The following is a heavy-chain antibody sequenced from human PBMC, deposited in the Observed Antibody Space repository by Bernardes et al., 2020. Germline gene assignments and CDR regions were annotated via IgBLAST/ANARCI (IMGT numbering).Heavy chain of an antibody. CDR2: IIPIHGAA. D-gene: IGHD3-16*02. CDR3: ATSAFDYVWATYRYLSHFRWFDH. V-gene: IGHV1-69*10. J-gene: IGHJ5*02. Sequence: SVKVSCKASGDTFRNYAISWVRLAPGQGLEWMGGIIPIHGAAYYAQQFQDRVTITADKSSSTAYIEMSSLRSDDTAVYYCATSAFDYVWATYRYLSHFRWFDHWGQGTLVTVSS. CDR1: GDTFRNYA.